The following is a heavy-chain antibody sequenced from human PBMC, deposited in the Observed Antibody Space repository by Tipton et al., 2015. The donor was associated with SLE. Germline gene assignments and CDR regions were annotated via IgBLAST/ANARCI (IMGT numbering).Heavy chain of an antibody. CDR3: VTRGWEFDY. V-gene: IGHV3-72*01. Sequence: SLRLSCAASGFTFTKYAFSWVRQAPGKGLEWVGRSRNKANSYTTEYAASVKGRFTISRDVSKNSLYLQMNSLRADDTAVYYCVTRGWEFDYWGQGTLVTVSS. J-gene: IGHJ4*02. CDR1: GFTFTKYA. CDR2: SRNKANSYTT. D-gene: IGHD1-26*01.